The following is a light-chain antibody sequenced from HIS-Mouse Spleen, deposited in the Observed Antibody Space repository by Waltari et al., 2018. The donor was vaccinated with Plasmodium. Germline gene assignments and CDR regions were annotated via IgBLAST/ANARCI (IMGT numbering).Light chain of an antibody. V-gene: IGKV3-15*01. J-gene: IGKJ3*01. CDR1: QSVSSN. CDR2: GAS. Sequence: DIVMTPSPATLSVSPGERATLSCRASQSVSSNLAWYQQKPGQAPRLLIYGASTRATGIPARFSGSGSGTEFTLTISSLQSEDFAVYYCQQYKNWSFTFGPGTKVDIK. CDR3: QQYKNWSFT.